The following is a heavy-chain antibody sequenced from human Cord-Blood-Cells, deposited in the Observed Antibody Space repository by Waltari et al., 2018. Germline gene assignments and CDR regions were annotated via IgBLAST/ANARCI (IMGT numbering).Heavy chain of an antibody. CDR1: GYPFTGYH. V-gene: IGHV1-2*02. CDR2: INPNSGGT. D-gene: IGHD6-6*01. Sequence: VQLGQSGAEVMKPGASVKVSCKASGYPFTGYHLHGVRQAPGQGLEWMGWINPNSGGTNYAQKFQSRVTMTRDTSISTAYMELSRLRSDDTAVYYCAREYSSSPDAFDIWGQGTMVTVSS. CDR3: AREYSSSPDAFDI. J-gene: IGHJ3*02.